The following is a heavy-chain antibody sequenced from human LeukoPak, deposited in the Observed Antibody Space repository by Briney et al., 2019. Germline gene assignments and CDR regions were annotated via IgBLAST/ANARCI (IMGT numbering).Heavy chain of an antibody. J-gene: IGHJ3*02. CDR2: IYYSGST. Sequence: WETLSLTCTVSGGSISSYYWSWIRQPPGKGLEWIGYIYYSGSTKYKPFLKSRVTISVDTSKNQFSLKLSSVTAADTAVYYCARGRFLGAFDIWGQGTMVTDSS. V-gene: IGHV4-59*01. CDR1: GGSISSYY. CDR3: ARGRFLGAFDI. D-gene: IGHD3-3*01.